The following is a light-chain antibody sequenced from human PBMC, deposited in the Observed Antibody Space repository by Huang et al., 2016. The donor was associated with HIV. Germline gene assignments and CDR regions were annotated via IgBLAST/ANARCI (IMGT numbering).Light chain of an antibody. CDR3: QQYNKWPPLT. CDR1: QSISSN. J-gene: IGKJ4*01. Sequence: EIVMTQSPATLSMSPGERATLSCRASQSISSNLAWYQQKPGQAPRLLSYGASTRATGIAARFSGSGSGTEFTLSINSLQSEDFAVYYCQQYNKWPPLTFGGGTKVEI. CDR2: GAS. V-gene: IGKV3-15*01.